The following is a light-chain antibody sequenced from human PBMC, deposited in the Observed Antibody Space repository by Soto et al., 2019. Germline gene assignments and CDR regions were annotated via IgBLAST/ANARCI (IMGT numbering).Light chain of an antibody. V-gene: IGKV1-39*01. J-gene: IGKJ4*02. CDR1: QSLSSY. CDR3: QQTDSSPQT. CDR2: VAS. Sequence: DIQMTQSPSSLSASVGDRVTITCRASQSLSSYLSWYQQKPGKAPKLLINVASTLQIGVPSRFSGSGSGTNFTLPISSLQPEDFATYYCQQTDSSPQTFGGGTKVEIK.